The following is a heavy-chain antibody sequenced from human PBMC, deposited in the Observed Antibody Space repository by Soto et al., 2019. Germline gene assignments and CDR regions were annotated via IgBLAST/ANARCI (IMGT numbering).Heavy chain of an antibody. J-gene: IGHJ4*02. CDR2: IYYSGST. V-gene: IGHV4-31*03. Sequence: SETLSLTCTVSGGSISSGGYYWSWIRQHPGKGLEWIGYIYYSGSTYYNPSLKSRVTISVDTSKNQFSLKLSSVTAADTAVYYCARVQRYYLDYWGQGTLVTVSS. CDR3: ARVQRYYLDY. CDR1: GGSISSGGYY.